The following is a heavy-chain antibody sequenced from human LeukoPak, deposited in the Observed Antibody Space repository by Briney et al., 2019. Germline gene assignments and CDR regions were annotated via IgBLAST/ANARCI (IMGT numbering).Heavy chain of an antibody. CDR3: AGIAAAGTS. V-gene: IGHV4-61*02. Sequence: SQTLSLTCTVSGGSISSGSYYWSWIRQPAGKGLEWIGRIYTSGSTNYNPSLKSRVTISVDTSKNQFSLRLSSVTAADTAVYYCAGIAAAGTSWGQGTLVTVSS. CDR1: GGSISSGSYY. CDR2: IYTSGST. J-gene: IGHJ5*02. D-gene: IGHD6-13*01.